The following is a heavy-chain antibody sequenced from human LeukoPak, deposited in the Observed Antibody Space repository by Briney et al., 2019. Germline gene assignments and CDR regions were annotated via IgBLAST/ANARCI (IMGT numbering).Heavy chain of an antibody. D-gene: IGHD1-26*01. CDR2: IKSKTEGGTT. Sequence: GGSLRLSCAASGFIFPSAWMTWVRQAPGKGLEWVGHIKSKTEGGTTDYAAPVKGRFTISRDDSKNMLYLQMNSLKIEDTAVYYCTSEGVGATGLTDSWGQGTLVTVSS. CDR1: GFIFPSAW. J-gene: IGHJ4*02. V-gene: IGHV3-15*01. CDR3: TSEGVGATGLTDS.